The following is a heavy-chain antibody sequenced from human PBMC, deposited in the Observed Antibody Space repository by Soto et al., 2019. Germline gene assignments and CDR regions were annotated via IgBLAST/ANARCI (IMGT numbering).Heavy chain of an antibody. CDR2: IWYDGSNK. Sequence: GGSLRLSCAASGFTFSSYGMHWVRQAPGKGLEWVAVIWYDGSNKYYADSVKGRFTISRDNSKNTLYLQMNSLRAEDTAVYYCARDRGITMMSGAFDIWGQGTMVTVSS. D-gene: IGHD3-22*01. CDR1: GFTFSSYG. V-gene: IGHV3-33*01. J-gene: IGHJ3*02. CDR3: ARDRGITMMSGAFDI.